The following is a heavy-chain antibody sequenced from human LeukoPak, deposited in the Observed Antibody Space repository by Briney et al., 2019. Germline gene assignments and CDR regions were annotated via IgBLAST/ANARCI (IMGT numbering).Heavy chain of an antibody. V-gene: IGHV3-53*05. D-gene: IGHD4-17*01. Sequence: PGGSLGLSCGPSGFIVSTSYLSWVRQAPGKGLEWVSIIYGGGKTYYADSVKGRFTISRDNAKNTLYLQMSSVRVEDTAVYYCARDVVIGASYDYGDYVPFQHWGQGTLVTVSS. J-gene: IGHJ1*01. CDR1: GFIVSTSY. CDR3: ARDVVIGASYDYGDYVPFQH. CDR2: IYGGGKT.